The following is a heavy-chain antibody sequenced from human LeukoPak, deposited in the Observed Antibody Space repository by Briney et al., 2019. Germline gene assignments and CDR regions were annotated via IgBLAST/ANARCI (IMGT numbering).Heavy chain of an antibody. J-gene: IGHJ4*02. CDR1: GFTVSSNY. V-gene: IGHV3-53*05. CDR2: IYSGGST. Sequence: PGGSLRLSCAASGFTVSSNYMSWVRQAPGKGLEWVSVIYSGGSTYYADSVKGRFTISRDNSKNTLYLQMNSLRAEDTAVYYCARAFISVTTDYWGQGTLVTVSS. D-gene: IGHD4-17*01. CDR3: ARAFISVTTDY.